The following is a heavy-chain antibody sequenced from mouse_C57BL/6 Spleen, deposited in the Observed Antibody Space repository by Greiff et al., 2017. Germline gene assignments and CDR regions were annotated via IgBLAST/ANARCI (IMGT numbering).Heavy chain of an antibody. CDR3: APYYGSEDY. D-gene: IGHD1-1*01. Sequence: QVQLQQPGAELVKPGASVQMSCKASGYTFTSYWITWVKPRPGQGLEWIGDIYPGSGSTNYNEKFKSKATLTVDTSSSTAYMQLRSLTSEASAVYYCAPYYGSEDYWGQGTTLTVAS. J-gene: IGHJ2*01. V-gene: IGHV1-55*01. CDR1: GYTFTSYW. CDR2: IYPGSGST.